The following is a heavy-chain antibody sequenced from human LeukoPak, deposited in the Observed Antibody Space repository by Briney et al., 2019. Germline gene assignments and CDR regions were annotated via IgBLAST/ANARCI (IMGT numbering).Heavy chain of an antibody. Sequence: GGSLTLSCAASGFTFSNYAMSWVRQAPGKGLEWVSAITGSGGNTYYADSVKGRFTISRDNSKNTVYLQMNSLRAEDTAVYYCAKDRGYSSSWYVFGYWGQGTLVTVSS. CDR1: GFTFSNYA. CDR2: ITGSGGNT. D-gene: IGHD6-13*01. CDR3: AKDRGYSSSWYVFGY. V-gene: IGHV3-23*01. J-gene: IGHJ4*02.